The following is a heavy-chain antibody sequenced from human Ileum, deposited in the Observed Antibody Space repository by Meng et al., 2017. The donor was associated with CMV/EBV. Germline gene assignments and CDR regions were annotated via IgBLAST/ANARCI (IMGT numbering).Heavy chain of an antibody. J-gene: IGHJ6*02. CDR1: GYSISSGYY. CDR3: AKVPTYIYYGMDV. V-gene: IGHV4-38-2*02. CDR2: IHHSGST. Sequence: SETLSLTCTVSGYSISSGYYWGWIRQPPGKGLEWIGSIHHSGSTYYKPSLKSRVTISVDTSKNQFSLRLSSVTATDTAVYYCAKVPTYIYYGMDVWGQGTMVTVSS. D-gene: IGHD4-11*01.